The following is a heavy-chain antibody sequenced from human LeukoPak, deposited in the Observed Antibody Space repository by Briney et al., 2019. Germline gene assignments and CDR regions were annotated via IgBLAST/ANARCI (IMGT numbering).Heavy chain of an antibody. J-gene: IGHJ1*01. CDR1: GGSLSSYY. CDR2: IYYRGRT. Sequence: FETLSLTCTVSGGSLSSYYWSWIRQPPGKGLEWIGYIYYRGRTKYNPSLQSRVTISVDTSRNQFSLRLSSVTAADTAVYYCARQSDDLGYFQHWGQGTLVTVSS. V-gene: IGHV4-59*08. D-gene: IGHD3-16*01. CDR3: ARQSDDLGYFQH.